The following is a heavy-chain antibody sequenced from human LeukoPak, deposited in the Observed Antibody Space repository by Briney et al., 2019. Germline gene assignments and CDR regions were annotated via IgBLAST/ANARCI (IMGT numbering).Heavy chain of an antibody. V-gene: IGHV3-48*02. D-gene: IGHD2-21*02. CDR1: GLTFSSFA. J-gene: IGHJ3*02. CDR2: ISSGSSTI. Sequence: PGGSLRLSCAASGLTFSSFAMSWVRQAPGKGLEWVSYISSGSSTICYADSVKGRFTISRDNAKNSLCLQMNSLRDEDTAVYYCARENIVVVTAIRDAFDIWGQGTMVTVSS. CDR3: ARENIVVVTAIRDAFDI.